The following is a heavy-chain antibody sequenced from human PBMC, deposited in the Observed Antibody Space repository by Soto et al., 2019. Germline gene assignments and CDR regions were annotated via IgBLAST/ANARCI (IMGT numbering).Heavy chain of an antibody. CDR3: ARVGYYYDSTFDY. D-gene: IGHD3-22*01. V-gene: IGHV4-30-4*01. Sequence: TLSLTCTVSGGSISSGDYYWSWIRQPPGKGLEWIGYIYYSGSTYYNPSLKSRVTISVDTSKNQFSLKLSSVTAADTAVYYCARVGYYYDSTFDYWGQGTLVTVS. J-gene: IGHJ4*02. CDR2: IYYSGST. CDR1: GGSISSGDYY.